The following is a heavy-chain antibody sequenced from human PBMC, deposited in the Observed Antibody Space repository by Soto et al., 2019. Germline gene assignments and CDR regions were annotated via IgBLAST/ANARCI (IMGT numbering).Heavy chain of an antibody. V-gene: IGHV3-33*01. CDR1: GFTFSSFG. Sequence: QVQLVESGGGVVQPGRSLRLACSASGFTFSSFGMHWVRQAPGKGLEWVAVLWDDGSNQYYADSVKGRFTISRDSSKNTLYLQMSSLRAEDTAVYYCARNREYSGSGWFYYGMDIWGQGTTVTVSS. J-gene: IGHJ6*02. D-gene: IGHD5-12*01. CDR3: ARNREYSGSGWFYYGMDI. CDR2: LWDDGSNQ.